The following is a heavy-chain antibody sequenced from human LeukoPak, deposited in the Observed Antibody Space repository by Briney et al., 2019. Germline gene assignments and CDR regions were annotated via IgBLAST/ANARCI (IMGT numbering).Heavy chain of an antibody. Sequence: SAKVSCKASGGTFSSYAISWVRQAPGQGLEWMGGIIPIFGTANYAQKFQGRVTITADESTSTAYMELSSLRSEDTAVYYCARDLGQQWGAFDIWGQGTMVTVSS. CDR2: IIPIFGTA. CDR1: GGTFSSYA. J-gene: IGHJ3*02. CDR3: ARDLGQQWGAFDI. V-gene: IGHV1-69*13. D-gene: IGHD3-16*01.